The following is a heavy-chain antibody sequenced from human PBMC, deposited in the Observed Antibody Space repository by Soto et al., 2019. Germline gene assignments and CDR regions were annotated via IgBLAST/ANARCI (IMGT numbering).Heavy chain of an antibody. V-gene: IGHV3-21*01. J-gene: IGHJ2*01. Sequence: GGSLRLSCAASGLTFSRYSMNWVRQAPGKGLEWVSSISSSSSYIHYADSVKGRFTISRDNAKNSLYLQMNSLRAEATAVYYCARDKGLCLNSVCDPRDLQSFPTQRFSDL. CDR3: ARDKGLCLNSVCDPRDLQSFPTQRFSDL. CDR1: GLTFSRYS. D-gene: IGHD3-16*01. CDR2: ISSSSSYI.